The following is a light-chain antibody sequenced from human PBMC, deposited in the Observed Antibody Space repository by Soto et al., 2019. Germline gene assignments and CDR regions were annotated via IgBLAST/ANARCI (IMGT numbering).Light chain of an antibody. CDR2: AAS. CDR1: QGFSSY. Sequence: AIRMTQSPSSLSASTGGRVTISCRASQGFSSYLAWYQQKPGKAPKLLIYAASTLQSGVPSRFSGSGSGTDFTLTISCLQSEDFATYYCQQYYNLPTTFGQGTQLETK. CDR3: QQYYNLPTT. J-gene: IGKJ5*01. V-gene: IGKV1-8*01.